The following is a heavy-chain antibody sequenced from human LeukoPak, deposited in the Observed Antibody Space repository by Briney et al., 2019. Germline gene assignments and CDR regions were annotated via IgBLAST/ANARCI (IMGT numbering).Heavy chain of an antibody. CDR1: GGSFSGYY. CDR2: INDSGST. J-gene: IGHJ4*02. Sequence: PSESLSLTCAVSGGSFSGYYWSWIRQPPGKGLEWIGEINDSGSTNYNPSLKSRVTISVDTSKNQFSLKLSSVTAADTAVYYCARGPADVDIVATKGADYWGQGTLVAVSS. CDR3: ARGPADVDIVATKGADY. V-gene: IGHV4-34*01. D-gene: IGHD5-12*01.